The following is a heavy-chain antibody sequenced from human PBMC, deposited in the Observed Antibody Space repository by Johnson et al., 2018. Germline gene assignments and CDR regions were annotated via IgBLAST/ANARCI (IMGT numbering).Heavy chain of an antibody. CDR3: ARGDDFWSGYCHD. V-gene: IGHV3-11*01. Sequence: QVQLVESGGGLVKPGGSLRLSCAASGFTFSDYYMSWIRQAPGKGLEWVSYIITSGTVVSYADSVKGRFTISRDNAKNLLYLQMNSLRIEDTAVYYCARGDDFWSGYCHDWGQGTLVSVSS. CDR2: IITSGTVV. CDR1: GFTFSDYY. D-gene: IGHD3-3*01. J-gene: IGHJ4*02.